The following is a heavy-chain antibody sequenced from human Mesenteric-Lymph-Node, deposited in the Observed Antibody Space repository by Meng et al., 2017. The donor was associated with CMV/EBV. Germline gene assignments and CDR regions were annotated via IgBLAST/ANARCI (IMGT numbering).Heavy chain of an antibody. CDR1: GGSFSGYY. V-gene: IGHV4-34*01. Sequence: LTCAVYGGSFSGYYWSWIRQTPGKGLEWIGESNHSGSTNYNPSLKSRVTISVDTSKNQFSLKLSSVTAADTAVYYCARGGYSGYARWGQGTLVTVSS. J-gene: IGHJ4*02. CDR2: SNHSGST. CDR3: ARGGYSGYAR. D-gene: IGHD5-12*01.